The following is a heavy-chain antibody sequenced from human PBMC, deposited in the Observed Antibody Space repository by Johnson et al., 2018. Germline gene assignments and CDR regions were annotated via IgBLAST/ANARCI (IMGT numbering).Heavy chain of an antibody. Sequence: QVQLQESGPGLVKPSETLSLTCTVSGDSISGYYWNWVRQSPGKGLEWIGYIYYSGSTNYNPSLKGRATISLATPKTQISLKLRSVTAADTAVDYGAGFPPRFVMMPDELDAFAFWGQGTVVTVSS. CDR3: AGFPPRFVMMPDELDAFAF. V-gene: IGHV4-59*01. CDR1: GDSISGYY. J-gene: IGHJ3*01. CDR2: IYYSGST. D-gene: IGHD3-16*01.